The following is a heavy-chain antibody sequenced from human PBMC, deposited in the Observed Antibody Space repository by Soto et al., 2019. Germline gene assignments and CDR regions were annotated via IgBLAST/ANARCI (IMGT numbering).Heavy chain of an antibody. CDR1: GYTFTSYG. V-gene: IGHV1-18*01. J-gene: IGHJ5*02. CDR3: ARDPLWGYYDILTGYQNWFDP. D-gene: IGHD3-9*01. CDR2: ISAYNGNT. Sequence: ASVKVSCKASGYTFTSYGISWVRQAPGQGLEWMGWISAYNGNTNYAQKLQGRVTMTTDTSTSTAYMELRSLRSDDTAVYYCARDPLWGYYDILTGYQNWFDPWGQGTLVTVSS.